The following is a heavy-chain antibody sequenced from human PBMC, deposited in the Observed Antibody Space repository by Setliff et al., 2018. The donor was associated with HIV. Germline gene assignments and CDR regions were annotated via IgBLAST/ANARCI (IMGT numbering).Heavy chain of an antibody. CDR2: MSGSAGTT. CDR3: ARDVSWRVRTYIDY. V-gene: IGHV3-23*01. CDR1: GFTFSNYA. Sequence: GGSLRLSCAASGFTFSNYAMSWVRHAPGKGLAWVSGMSGSAGTTYYADSVTGRFTISRDNAKNSLYLQMNSLTAEDTAVYYCARDVSWRVRTYIDYWGQGALVTVSS. D-gene: IGHD3-3*01. J-gene: IGHJ4*02.